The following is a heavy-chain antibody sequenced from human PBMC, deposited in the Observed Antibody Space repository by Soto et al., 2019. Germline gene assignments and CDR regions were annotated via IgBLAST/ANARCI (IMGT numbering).Heavy chain of an antibody. CDR2: ISGRGDAK. J-gene: IGHJ4*02. Sequence: GGSLRLSCTASGFTFNDSAMTWVRQAPGKGLEWVSGISGRGDAKYYAASVRGRFTIFRDNSRSTVSLPIDSLRVDDTVVCYSASSFAPWVRKPLYYWGLGTPVTVSS. CDR3: ASSFAPWVRKPLYY. CDR1: GFTFNDSA. D-gene: IGHD3-10*01. V-gene: IGHV3-23*01.